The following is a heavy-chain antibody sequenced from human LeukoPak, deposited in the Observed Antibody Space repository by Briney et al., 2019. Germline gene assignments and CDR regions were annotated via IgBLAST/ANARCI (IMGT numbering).Heavy chain of an antibody. CDR2: TNSGGTTT. J-gene: IGHJ4*02. Sequence: GGSLRLSCATSGFPFSDFSMTWVRQSPGKGLEWISTTNSGGTTTYYAESVKGRFTISRDNFKNALYLQMSSLRVEDTAIYYCAKQSYARSLGEGGPGTLVTVSS. CDR3: AKQSYARSLGE. V-gene: IGHV3-23*01. D-gene: IGHD3-10*02. CDR1: GFPFSDFS.